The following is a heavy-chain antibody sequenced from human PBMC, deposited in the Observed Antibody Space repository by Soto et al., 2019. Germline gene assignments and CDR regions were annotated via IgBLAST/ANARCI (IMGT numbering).Heavy chain of an antibody. CDR3: ARDNSTVTTDSDNYYYGMDV. V-gene: IGHV3-21*01. J-gene: IGHJ6*02. Sequence: EVQLVESGGGLVKPGGSLRLSCAASGFTFSSYSMNWVRQAPGKGLEWVSSISSSSSYIYYADSVKGRFTISRDNAKNSLYLQINSLRAEDTAVYYCARDNSTVTTDSDNYYYGMDVWGQGTTVTVSS. CDR2: ISSSSSYI. CDR1: GFTFSSYS. D-gene: IGHD4-17*01.